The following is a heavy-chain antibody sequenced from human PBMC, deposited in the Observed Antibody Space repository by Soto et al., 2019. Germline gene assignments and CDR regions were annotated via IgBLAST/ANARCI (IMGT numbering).Heavy chain of an antibody. CDR1: GGSISSGDYY. D-gene: IGHD3-3*01. CDR3: ARWWSGSRQGFDP. J-gene: IGHJ5*02. Sequence: QVQLQESGPGLVKPSQTLSLTCTVSGGSISSGDYYWSWIRQHPGKGLEWIGYIYYSGSTYYTPSLKSRVTISVHTCKNQFSLKLSSVTAADTAVYYCARWWSGSRQGFDPWGEGTLVSVSS. V-gene: IGHV4-31*03. CDR2: IYYSGST.